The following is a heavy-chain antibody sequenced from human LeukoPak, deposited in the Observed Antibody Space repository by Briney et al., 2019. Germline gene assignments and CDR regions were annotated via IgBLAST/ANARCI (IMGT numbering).Heavy chain of an antibody. J-gene: IGHJ5*02. V-gene: IGHV4-34*01. CDR3: AVLDPANWFDP. Sequence: PSETLSLTCAVYGGSFSGYYWSRIRQPPGKGLEWIGEINHSGSTNYNPSLKSRVTISVDTSKNQFSLKLSSVTAADTAVYYCAVLDPANWFDPWGQGTLVTVSS. CDR1: GGSFSGYY. CDR2: INHSGST. D-gene: IGHD4/OR15-4a*01.